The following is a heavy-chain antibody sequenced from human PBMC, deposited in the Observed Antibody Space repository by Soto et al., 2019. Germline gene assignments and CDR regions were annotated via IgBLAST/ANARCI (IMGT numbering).Heavy chain of an antibody. J-gene: IGHJ3*02. CDR3: AKGPPPDYGDYEAYAFDI. CDR2: ISGSGGST. V-gene: IGHV3-23*01. Sequence: GGSLRLSCAASGFTFSSYAMSWVRQAPGKGLEWVSAISGSGGSTYYADSVKGRFTISRDNSKNTLYLQMNSLRAEDTAVYYCAKGPPPDYGDYEAYAFDIWGQGTMVTVSS. D-gene: IGHD4-17*01. CDR1: GFTFSSYA.